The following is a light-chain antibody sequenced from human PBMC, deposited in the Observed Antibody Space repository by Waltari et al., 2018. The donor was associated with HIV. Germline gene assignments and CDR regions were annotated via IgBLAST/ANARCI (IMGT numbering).Light chain of an antibody. V-gene: IGLV2-8*01. J-gene: IGLJ1*01. CDR2: EVN. CDR3: TSFAGDNNYV. Sequence: QSALTQPPSASGSPGQSVTIPCPGTSSAVGAYNFVSWYQQYPGNVPKLMIFEVNKRPSGVPERFSGFKSGNTASLTVSGLQADDEADYYCTSFAGDNNYVFGTGTKVTVL. CDR1: SSAVGAYNF.